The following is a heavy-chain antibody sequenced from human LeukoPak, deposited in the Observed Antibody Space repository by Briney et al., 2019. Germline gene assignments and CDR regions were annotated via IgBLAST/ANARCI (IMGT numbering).Heavy chain of an antibody. J-gene: IGHJ6*02. D-gene: IGHD3-10*01. CDR1: GFTFSSYW. Sequence: PGGSLRLSCAASGFTFSSYWMSWVRQAPGKGLEWVANIKQDGSEKYYVDSVKGRFTISRDNAKNSLYLQMNSLRAEDTAVCYCARVIITMVRGVITINYYYYGMDVWGQGTTVTVSS. CDR3: ARVIITMVRGVITINYYYYGMDV. CDR2: IKQDGSEK. V-gene: IGHV3-7*01.